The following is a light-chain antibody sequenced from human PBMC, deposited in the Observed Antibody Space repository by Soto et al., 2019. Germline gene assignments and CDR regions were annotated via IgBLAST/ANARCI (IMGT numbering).Light chain of an antibody. CDR2: GTS. CDR1: QTARISY. Sequence: EIVLTQSPGTLSLSPGEGATLSCRASQTARISYLAWYQQQPGQAPRLLIYGTSTRATGIPDRFSGSGSGEDFTLTISTLEPEDFAVYYCQYYSDSLWTCGQGTKVEIK. CDR3: QYYSDSLWT. V-gene: IGKV3-20*01. J-gene: IGKJ1*01.